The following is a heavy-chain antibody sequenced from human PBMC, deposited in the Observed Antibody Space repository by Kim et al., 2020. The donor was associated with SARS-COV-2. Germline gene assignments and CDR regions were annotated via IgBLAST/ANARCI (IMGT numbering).Heavy chain of an antibody. V-gene: IGHV1-2*04. CDR3: ARELLSTGFDY. CDR1: GYTFTGYY. CDR2: INPNSGGT. Sequence: ASVKVSCKASGYTFTGYYMHWVRQAPGQGLEWMGWINPNSGGTNYAQKFRGWVTMTRDTSISTAYMELSRLRSDDTAVYYCARELLSTGFDYWGQGTLVTVSS. J-gene: IGHJ4*02.